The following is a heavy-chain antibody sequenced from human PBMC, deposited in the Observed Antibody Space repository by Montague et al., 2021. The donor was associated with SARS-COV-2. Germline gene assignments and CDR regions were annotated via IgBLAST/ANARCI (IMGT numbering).Heavy chain of an antibody. Sequence: SLRLSCAASGFTFGDYGMSWVRQAPGKGLEWVSGINWNGGSTGYADSVKGRFTISRDNAKNSLYLQMNSLRAEDTALYYCAGDKYCSSTSCYPRDYYYGMDVWGQGTTVTVSS. J-gene: IGHJ6*02. V-gene: IGHV3-20*04. D-gene: IGHD2-2*01. CDR2: INWNGGST. CDR3: AGDKYCSSTSCYPRDYYYGMDV. CDR1: GFTFGDYG.